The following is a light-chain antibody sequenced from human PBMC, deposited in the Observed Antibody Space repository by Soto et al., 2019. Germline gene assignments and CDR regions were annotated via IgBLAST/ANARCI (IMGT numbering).Light chain of an antibody. V-gene: IGKV3-20*01. CDR1: QSVSSSY. J-gene: IGKJ4*01. Sequence: DTVLTQSRVTQSHSPGKTPTLCYXXSQSVSSSYLAWYQQKPGQAPRLLIYGASSRATGIPDRFSGSGSGTDFTLTISRLEPEDFAVYYCQQYGSSLLTFGGGTKVDIK. CDR3: QQYGSSLLT. CDR2: GAS.